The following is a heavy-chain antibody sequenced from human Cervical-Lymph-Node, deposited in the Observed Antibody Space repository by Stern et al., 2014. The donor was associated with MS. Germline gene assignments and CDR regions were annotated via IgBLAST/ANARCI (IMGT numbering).Heavy chain of an antibody. Sequence: EMQLVESGAEVKKPGESLKISCKVSGYTFTSYWIGWVRQMPGKGLEWMAIIYPGDSDARSSPSFQGQVTISADKSITTAYLQWSSLKASDTAMYYCARPIYYGDNYYYFDYWGQGTLVTVSS. CDR1: GYTFTSYW. D-gene: IGHD4-23*01. CDR3: ARPIYYGDNYYYFDY. V-gene: IGHV5-51*01. CDR2: IYPGDSDA. J-gene: IGHJ4*02.